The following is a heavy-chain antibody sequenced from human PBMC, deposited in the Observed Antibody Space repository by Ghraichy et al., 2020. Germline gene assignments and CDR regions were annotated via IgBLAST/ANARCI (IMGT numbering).Heavy chain of an antibody. D-gene: IGHD1-1*01. CDR2: INHSGST. V-gene: IGHV4-34*01. CDR1: GGSFSGYY. J-gene: IGHJ5*02. CDR3: ARGGAQLERGRDNWFDP. Sequence: ESLNISCAVYGGSFSGYYWSWIRQPPGKGLEWIGEINHSGSTNYNPSLKSRVTISVDTSKNQFSLKLSSVTAADTAVYYCARGGAQLERGRDNWFDPWGQGTLVTVSS.